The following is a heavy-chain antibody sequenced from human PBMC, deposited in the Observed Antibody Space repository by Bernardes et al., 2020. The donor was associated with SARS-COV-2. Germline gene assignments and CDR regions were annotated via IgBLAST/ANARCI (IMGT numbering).Heavy chain of an antibody. Sequence: GGSLRLSCVGSGFTFNNAWLNWVRQAPGKGLEWVGRIKDKSDGETTDYAAPVKGRFTISRDDSKNTLYLEMNSLKTEDTAVYYCTTRGVVTLAYWGQGTLVTVSS. CDR2: IKDKSDGETT. CDR3: TTRGVVTLAY. CDR1: GFTFNNAW. D-gene: IGHD3-3*01. V-gene: IGHV3-15*07. J-gene: IGHJ4*02.